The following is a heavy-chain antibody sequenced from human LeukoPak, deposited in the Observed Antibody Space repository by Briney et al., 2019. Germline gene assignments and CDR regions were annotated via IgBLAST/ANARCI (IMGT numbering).Heavy chain of an antibody. J-gene: IGHJ4*02. CDR1: GFTVSSNY. D-gene: IGHD6-13*01. CDR2: IYSGGST. V-gene: IGHV3-53*05. CDR3: AKEGGKQLAYYFDY. Sequence: GGSLRLSCAASGFTVSSNYMSWVRQAPGKGLEWVSVIYSGGSTYYADSVKGRFTISRDNSKNTLYLQMNSLRAEDTAVYYCAKEGGKQLAYYFDYWGQGTLVTVSS.